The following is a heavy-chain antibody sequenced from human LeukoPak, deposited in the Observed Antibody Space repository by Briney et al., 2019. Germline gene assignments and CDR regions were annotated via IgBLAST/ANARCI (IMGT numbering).Heavy chain of an antibody. D-gene: IGHD3-22*01. V-gene: IGHV3-66*01. CDR3: ASPGSDNYYDSSGYFDY. CDR1: GFTVSGNS. J-gene: IGHJ4*02. CDR2: IYPGGST. Sequence: GGSLRLSCAASGFTVSGNSMSWVRQAPGKGLEWVSVIYPGGSTYHADSVKGRFTISRDNSNNTLSFQMNSLRAEDTAVYYCASPGSDNYYDSSGYFDYWGQGALVTVSS.